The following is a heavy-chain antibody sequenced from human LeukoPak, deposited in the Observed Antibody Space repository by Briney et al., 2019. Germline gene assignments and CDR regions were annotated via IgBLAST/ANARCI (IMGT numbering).Heavy chain of an antibody. CDR2: INPNSGGT. CDR1: GYTFTGYY. V-gene: IGHV1-2*02. J-gene: IGHJ5*02. Sequence: ASVKVSCKASGYTFTGYYMHWVRQAPGQGLEWMGWINPNSGGTNYAQKFQGRVTMTRDTSISTAYMELSRLRSGDTAVYYCASQEAVAGKNWFDPWGRGTLVTVSS. CDR3: ASQEAVAGKNWFDP. D-gene: IGHD6-19*01.